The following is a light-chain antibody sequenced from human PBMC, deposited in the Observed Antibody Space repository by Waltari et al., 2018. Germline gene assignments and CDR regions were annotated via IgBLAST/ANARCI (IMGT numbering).Light chain of an antibody. J-gene: IGLJ3*02. CDR3: ASYSPSSVVM. Sequence: QSALTQPASVSGSPGQSITISCTGSSGDLVGHNYVSWYQQHPGKAPRLIVYDVTRRPSGVSKRVSGAKSGDSASLTISGLQADDEAYYDCASYSPSSVVMFGGGTRLTVL. CDR1: SGDLVGHNY. CDR2: DVT. V-gene: IGLV2-14*03.